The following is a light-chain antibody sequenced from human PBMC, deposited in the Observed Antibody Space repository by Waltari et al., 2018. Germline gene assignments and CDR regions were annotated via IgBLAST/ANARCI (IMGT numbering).Light chain of an antibody. CDR3: QSYDTTLSVV. J-gene: IGLJ2*01. CDR2: GTN. CDR1: TSNIGAGYE. V-gene: IGLV1-40*01. Sequence: QSVLTQPPSVSGAPGQRVSISCTGSTSNIGAGYEVHWYQQGPGKAPKRIIYGTNTRPLGVPDRFFGSQYGTSASLAIIGLQAEDEGDYYCQSYDTTLSVVFGGGTKLTVL.